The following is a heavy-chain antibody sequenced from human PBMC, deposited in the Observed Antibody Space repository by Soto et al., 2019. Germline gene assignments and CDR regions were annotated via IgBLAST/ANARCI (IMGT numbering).Heavy chain of an antibody. D-gene: IGHD3-3*01. CDR2: IWYDGSNK. Sequence: GGSLRLSCAASGFTFSSYGMHWVRQAPGKGLEWVAVIWYDGSNKYYADSVKGRFTISRDNSKNTLYLQMNSLRAEDTAVYYCARNLYYDFWSGYYEVEPYHYGIDFRAQRTTVPVS. CDR3: ARNLYYDFWSGYYEVEPYHYGIDF. CDR1: GFTFSSYG. J-gene: IGHJ6*02. V-gene: IGHV3-33*01.